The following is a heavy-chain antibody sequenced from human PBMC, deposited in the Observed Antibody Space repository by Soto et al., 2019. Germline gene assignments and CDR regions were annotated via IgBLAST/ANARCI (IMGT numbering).Heavy chain of an antibody. CDR1: GYNYSSYG. D-gene: IGHD3-3*01. CDR3: ARQHNDLWSDSPDFDY. Sequence: QVQLVQSGGEVKKPGASVKVSCKASGYNYSSYGVTWVRQAPGQGLEWMGWISAYNGKANYAPNIQDRVTMSIDTSTSTAYMEMRSLISDDTAVYYCARQHNDLWSDSPDFDYWGQGTLVTVSA. CDR2: ISAYNGKA. J-gene: IGHJ4*02. V-gene: IGHV1-18*04.